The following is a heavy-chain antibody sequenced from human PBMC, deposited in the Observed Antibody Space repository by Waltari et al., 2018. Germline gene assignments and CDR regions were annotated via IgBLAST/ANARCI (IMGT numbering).Heavy chain of an antibody. CDR1: GGSISGGYG. D-gene: IGHD1-1*01. V-gene: IGHV4-38-2*02. CDR2: LYGRSGST. CDR3: ARDRSWNDVVSLDV. J-gene: IGHJ4*02. Sequence: QVQLQESGPAVVKPSETLSLTCAVSGGSISGGYGWSWIRQAAGKGLEWIGSLYGRSGSTYYNPSHKSRVTISKDTSSNQFSLRLSSVTAAETAVYYGARDRSWNDVVSLDVWGRGVLVTVSS.